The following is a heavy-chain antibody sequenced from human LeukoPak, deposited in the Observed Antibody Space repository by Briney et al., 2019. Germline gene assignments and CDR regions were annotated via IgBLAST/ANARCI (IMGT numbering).Heavy chain of an antibody. CDR1: GFTFSNYA. J-gene: IGHJ4*02. CDR2: ISGSGGST. CDR3: AKGPLGYYDILYYFEY. Sequence: PGGSLRLSCAASGFTFSNYAMSWVRQAPGKGLEWVSAISGSGGSTYYADSVKGRFTISRDNSKNTLYLQMNSLRAEDTAVYYCAKGPLGYYDILYYFEYWGQGTLVTVSS. V-gene: IGHV3-23*01. D-gene: IGHD3-9*01.